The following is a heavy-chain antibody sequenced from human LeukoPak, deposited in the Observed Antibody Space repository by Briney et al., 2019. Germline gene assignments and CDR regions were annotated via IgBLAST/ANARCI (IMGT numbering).Heavy chain of an antibody. J-gene: IGHJ4*02. D-gene: IGHD3-3*01. CDR1: GFTFSSYS. V-gene: IGHV3-48*01. CDR3: ARVTIFGVVTPFDY. CDR2: ISSSSSTI. Sequence: GGSLRLSCAASGFTFSSYSMNWVRQAPGKGLEWVSYISSSSSTIYYADSVKGRFTISRDNAKNSLYLQMNSLRAEDTAVYYCARVTIFGVVTPFDYWGQGTLVTVSS.